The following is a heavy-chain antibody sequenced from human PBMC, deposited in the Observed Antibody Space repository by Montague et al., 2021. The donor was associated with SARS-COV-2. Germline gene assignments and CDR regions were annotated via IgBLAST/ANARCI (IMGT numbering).Heavy chain of an antibody. Sequence: SETLSLTCTVSFGSISTYYWSWIRQPPGKGLEWIGFIFYNGSTKYNPSLKSRVSISLDTSKNQFSLKLSSVTAADTAVYYCARQDACADCGDECYMGWFDSWGQGTLVTVSS. D-gene: IGHD2-21*01. CDR3: ARQDACADCGDECYMGWFDS. CDR1: FGSISTYY. V-gene: IGHV4-59*01. CDR2: IFYNGST. J-gene: IGHJ5*01.